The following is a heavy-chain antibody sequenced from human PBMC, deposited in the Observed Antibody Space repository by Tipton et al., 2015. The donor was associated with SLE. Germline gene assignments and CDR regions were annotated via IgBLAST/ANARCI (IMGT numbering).Heavy chain of an antibody. Sequence: TLSLTCAVYGGSFSGYYWSWIRQPPGKGLEWIGEITHSGSTNYNPSLKSRVTISVDTSKNQFSLRLSSVTAADTAVYYCAINMVRGVRTGWGQGTLVTVSS. CDR1: GGSFSGYY. D-gene: IGHD3-10*01. V-gene: IGHV4-34*01. J-gene: IGHJ4*02. CDR2: ITHSGST. CDR3: AINMVRGVRTG.